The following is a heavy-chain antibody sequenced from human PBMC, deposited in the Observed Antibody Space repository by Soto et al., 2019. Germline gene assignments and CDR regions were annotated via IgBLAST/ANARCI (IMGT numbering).Heavy chain of an antibody. V-gene: IGHV1-18*01. CDR1: GFTFTSYG. D-gene: IGHD2-8*01. CDR3: ARDSADIVLTVYAISPPFDDAFDI. J-gene: IGHJ3*02. CDR2: ISAYNGNT. Sequence: ASVKLSSKASGFTFTSYGISWVRQAPGQGLEWMGWISAYNGNTNYAQKLQGRVTMTTDTSTSTAYMELRSLRSDDTAVYYCARDSADIVLTVYAISPPFDDAFDIWGQGTMVTVSS.